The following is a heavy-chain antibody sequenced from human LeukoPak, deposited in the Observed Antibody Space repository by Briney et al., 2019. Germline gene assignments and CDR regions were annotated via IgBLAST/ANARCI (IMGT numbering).Heavy chain of an antibody. V-gene: IGHV3-23*01. Sequence: GGSLRLSCAASGFTFSSYAMSWVRQAPGKGLEWVSAISGSGGSTYYADSVKGRFTISRDNSKNTLYLQMNSLRAEDTAVYYCARVLHKRNYDSSDYYGSWGQGTLVTVSS. CDR3: ARVLHKRNYDSSDYYGS. J-gene: IGHJ4*02. CDR2: ISGSGGST. D-gene: IGHD3-22*01. CDR1: GFTFSSYA.